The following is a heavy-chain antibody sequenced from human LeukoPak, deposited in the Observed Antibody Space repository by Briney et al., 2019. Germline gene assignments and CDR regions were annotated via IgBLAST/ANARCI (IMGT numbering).Heavy chain of an antibody. CDR2: IYYSGST. D-gene: IGHD3-22*01. J-gene: IGHJ4*02. CDR3: ARHRYYYDSSGYYPLYYFDY. CDR1: GGSISSSSYY. Sequence: SETLSLTCTVSGGSISSSSYYWGWIRQPPGKGLEWIGSIYYSGSTYYNPSLKSRVTISVDTSKNQFSLKLSSVTAADTAVYYCARHRYYYDSSGYYPLYYFDYWGQGTLDTVSS. V-gene: IGHV4-39*01.